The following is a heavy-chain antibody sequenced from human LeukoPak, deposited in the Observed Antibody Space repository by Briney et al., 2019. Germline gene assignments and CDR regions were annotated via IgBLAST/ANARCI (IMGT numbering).Heavy chain of an antibody. CDR1: GFTFRDHY. V-gene: IGHV3-11*06. CDR3: ATSRTFDY. CDR2: ISSSRTYTT. Sequence: GGSLRLSCAASGFTFRDHYMSWIRQAPGKGLEWVSYISSSRTYTTNYADSVRGRFTISRDNAKNTVYLQMNSLRAEDTAVYYCATSRTFDYWGQGTLVTVSS. J-gene: IGHJ4*02. D-gene: IGHD1-1*01.